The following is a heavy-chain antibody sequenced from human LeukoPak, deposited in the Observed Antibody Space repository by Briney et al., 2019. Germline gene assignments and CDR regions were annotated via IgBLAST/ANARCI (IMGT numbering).Heavy chain of an antibody. CDR1: GYTFTSYG. D-gene: IGHD3-16*02. V-gene: IGHV1-18*01. CDR3: ARNVAYDYVWGSYRLKPGV. J-gene: IGHJ4*02. CDR2: ISAYNGNT. Sequence: ASVKVSCKASGYTFTSYGISWVRQAPGQGLEWMGWISAYNGNTNYAQKLQGRVTMTTDTSTSTAYMELSSLRSEDTAVYYCARNVAYDYVWGSYRLKPGVWGQGTLVTVSS.